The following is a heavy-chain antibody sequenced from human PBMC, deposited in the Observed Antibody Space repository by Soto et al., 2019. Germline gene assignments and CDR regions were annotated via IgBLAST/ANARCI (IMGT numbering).Heavy chain of an antibody. J-gene: IGHJ4*02. V-gene: IGHV4-4*02. CDR1: GGSISSSNW. D-gene: IGHD3-9*01. CDR3: ARLGYDILTGYSRDFDY. CDR2: IYHSGST. Sequence: SETLSLTCAVSGGSISSSNWWSWVRQPPGKGLEWIGEIYHSGSTNYNPSLKSRVTISVDKSKNQFSLKLSSVTAADTAVYYCARLGYDILTGYSRDFDYWGQETLVTVSS.